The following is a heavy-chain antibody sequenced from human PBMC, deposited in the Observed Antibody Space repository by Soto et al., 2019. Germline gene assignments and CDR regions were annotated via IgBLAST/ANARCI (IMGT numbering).Heavy chain of an antibody. J-gene: IGHJ6*02. V-gene: IGHV3-30*18. Sequence: GGSLRLSCAASGFTFSSYGMHWVRQAPGKGLEWVAVISYDGSNKYYADSVKGRFTISRDNSKNTLYLQMNSLRAEDTAVYYCAKDHRGYCSGGSCHPDYYYGMDVWGQGT. CDR3: AKDHRGYCSGGSCHPDYYYGMDV. D-gene: IGHD2-15*01. CDR2: ISYDGSNK. CDR1: GFTFSSYG.